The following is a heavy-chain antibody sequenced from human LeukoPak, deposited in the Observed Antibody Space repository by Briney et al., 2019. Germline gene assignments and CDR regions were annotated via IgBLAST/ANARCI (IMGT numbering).Heavy chain of an antibody. Sequence: PGGSLRLSCAASEFTFSSYGMHWVRQAPGKGLEWVAFIRYDGTDKNYADSVKGRFTISRDNSKNTLFLQMNSLRPEDTAVYYCAKGGPRVAATFDYWGQGTLVTVSS. V-gene: IGHV3-30*02. D-gene: IGHD2-15*01. J-gene: IGHJ4*02. CDR1: EFTFSSYG. CDR3: AKGGPRVAATFDY. CDR2: IRYDGTDK.